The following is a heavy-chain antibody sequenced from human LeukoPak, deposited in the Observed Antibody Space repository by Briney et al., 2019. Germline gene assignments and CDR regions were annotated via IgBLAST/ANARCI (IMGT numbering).Heavy chain of an antibody. J-gene: IGHJ6*03. Sequence: ASVKVSCKASGYTFTSNDVNWVRQAAGQGLEWMGWMNPHSGNTGYAQKFQGRVTLARNISITTAYMELSRLGPEDTAVYYCARMYCGGTSCYRDYFYHMDVWGKGTTVAVSS. V-gene: IGHV1-8*01. D-gene: IGHD2-2*02. CDR1: GYTFTSND. CDR3: ARMYCGGTSCYRDYFYHMDV. CDR2: MNPHSGNT.